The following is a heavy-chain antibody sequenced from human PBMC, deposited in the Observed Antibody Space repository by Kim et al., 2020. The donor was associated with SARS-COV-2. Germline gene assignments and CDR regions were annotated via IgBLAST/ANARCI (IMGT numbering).Heavy chain of an antibody. D-gene: IGHD1-26*01. Sequence: GGSLRLSCAGSGFTFSSYWMHWVRQAPGKGLVWVSRISSDGSSTSYADSVKGRFTISRDNSKNTVYLQMNSLRAEDTAVYYCARGSSGSYQRAYDIWGQGTMVTVSS. V-gene: IGHV3-74*01. J-gene: IGHJ3*02. CDR3: ARGSSGSYQRAYDI. CDR1: GFTFSSYW. CDR2: ISSDGSST.